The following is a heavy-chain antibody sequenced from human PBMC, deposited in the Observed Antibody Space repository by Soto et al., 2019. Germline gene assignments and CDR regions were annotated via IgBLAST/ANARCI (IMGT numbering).Heavy chain of an antibody. CDR2: ISNSGTTT. V-gene: IGHV3-23*01. Sequence: EVQLLESGGGLVQPGGSLRLSCAASGFSVSSYGMNWVRQAPGKGLECVSGISNSGTTTYYADSVKGRFTISRDNSKNTLYLQMNSLRAEDTAVYYCVKDFFGILRLTTPDYWGQGTLVTVSS. CDR3: VKDFFGILRLTTPDY. D-gene: IGHD1-1*01. J-gene: IGHJ4*02. CDR1: GFSVSSYG.